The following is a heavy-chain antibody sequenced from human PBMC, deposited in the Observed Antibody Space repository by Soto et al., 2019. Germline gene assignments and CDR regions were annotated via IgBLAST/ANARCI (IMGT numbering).Heavy chain of an antibody. J-gene: IGHJ3*02. Sequence: EVQLVESGGGLVQPAGSLRLSCAVYGFTLSHYYMHCARQARGEGLVWVSHINGDGSSTNYADSVKGRFTSSRDNAKNTLYLQMTSLRVEDTAVYFCARGGVSSALDMWGEGTMVPFSS. D-gene: IGHD3-10*01. CDR2: INGDGSST. CDR1: GFTLSHYY. V-gene: IGHV3-74*01. CDR3: ARGGVSSALDM.